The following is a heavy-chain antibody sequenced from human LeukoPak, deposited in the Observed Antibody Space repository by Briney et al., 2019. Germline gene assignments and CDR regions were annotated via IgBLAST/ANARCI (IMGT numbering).Heavy chain of an antibody. CDR3: AKDIREDGSGSYNDY. CDR2: ISWNSGSI. J-gene: IGHJ4*02. V-gene: IGHV3-9*01. Sequence: PGGSLRLSCAASGLTFDDYAMHWVRQAPGKGLEWVSGISWNSGSIGYADSVKGRFTISRDNAKNSLYLQMNSLRAEDTALYYCAKDIREDGSGSYNDYWGQGTLVTVSS. CDR1: GLTFDDYA. D-gene: IGHD3-10*01.